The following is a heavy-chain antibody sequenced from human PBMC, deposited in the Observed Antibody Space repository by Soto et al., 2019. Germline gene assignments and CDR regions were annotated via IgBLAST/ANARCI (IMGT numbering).Heavy chain of an antibody. D-gene: IGHD2-21*02. V-gene: IGHV1-3*01. CDR3: ARSIVVVTAADY. J-gene: IGHJ4*02. CDR2: INAGNGNT. Sequence: QVQLVQSGAEVKKPGASVKVSCKASGYTFTSYAMHWVRQAPGQRLEWMGWINAGNGNTKYSQKFQGRVTITRDTSASRAYMELSSLRSEDTAVYYCARSIVVVTAADYWGQGTRVTVSS. CDR1: GYTFTSYA.